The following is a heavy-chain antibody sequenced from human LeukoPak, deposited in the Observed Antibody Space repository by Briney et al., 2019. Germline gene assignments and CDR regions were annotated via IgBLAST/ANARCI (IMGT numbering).Heavy chain of an antibody. D-gene: IGHD6-6*01. Sequence: GGSLRLSCAASGFTFSSYAMHWVRQAPGKGLEWVAVISYDGSNKYYADSVKGRFTISRDNSKNTLYLQMNSLRAEDTAVYYCATGSSSPFYFDYWGQGTLVTVSS. CDR2: ISYDGSNK. CDR1: GFTFSSYA. J-gene: IGHJ4*02. V-gene: IGHV3-30-3*01. CDR3: ATGSSSPFYFDY.